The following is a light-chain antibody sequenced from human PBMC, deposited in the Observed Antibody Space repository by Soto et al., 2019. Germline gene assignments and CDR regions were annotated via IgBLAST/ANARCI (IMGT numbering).Light chain of an antibody. J-gene: IGKJ4*01. CDR2: AAS. Sequence: EILLTPSPSFLLKSIGDRVTIACRASQGISSYFAWYQQKPGKAPKLLIYAASSLQSGVPSRFSGSGSGTEFTLIISSLQPEDFATYYCQQLNTYPPTFGGGTKVDIK. CDR3: QQLNTYPPT. CDR1: QGISSY. V-gene: IGKV1-9*01.